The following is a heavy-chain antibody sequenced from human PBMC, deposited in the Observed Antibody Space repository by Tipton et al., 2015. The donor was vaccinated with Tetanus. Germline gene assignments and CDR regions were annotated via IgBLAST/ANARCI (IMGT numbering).Heavy chain of an antibody. CDR1: GGTFTFTKYA. CDR2: IIPIFGTT. J-gene: IGHJ4*02. V-gene: IGHV1-69*01. CDR3: GREVRGSGWAYCDY. Sequence: QLVQSGAEVKKPGSSVKVSCKASGGTFTFTKYALSWVRQAPGQGLEWVGGIIPIFGTTTSARKFQGRVTITADESTSTAYMELSRLRSDDTVVYYCGREVRGSGWAYCDYWGQGTLVTVSS. D-gene: IGHD6-19*01.